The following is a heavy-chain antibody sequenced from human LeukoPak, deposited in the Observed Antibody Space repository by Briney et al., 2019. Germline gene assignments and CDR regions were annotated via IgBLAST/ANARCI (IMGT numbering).Heavy chain of an antibody. V-gene: IGHV1-2*02. CDR2: INPNSGGT. Sequence: ASVKVSCKASGYTFTGYYMHWVRQAPGQGLEWMGWINPNSGGTNYAQKFQGRVTMTRDTSISTAYMELRSLRSDDTAVYYCARGGPFFSSSSSKEYYFDYWGQGTLVTVSS. D-gene: IGHD6-6*01. J-gene: IGHJ4*02. CDR1: GYTFTGYY. CDR3: ARGGPFFSSSSSKEYYFDY.